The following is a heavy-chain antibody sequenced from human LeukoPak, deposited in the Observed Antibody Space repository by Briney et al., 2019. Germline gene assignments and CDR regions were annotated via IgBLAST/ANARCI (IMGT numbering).Heavy chain of an antibody. V-gene: IGHV3-74*01. CDR1: GFTVSTYW. CDR2: MNRDGITT. J-gene: IGHJ4*02. CDR3: ARGGPYASGSPL. Sequence: GGSLRLSCAASGFTVSTYWMHWIRQSPGKGPVWVAQMNRDGITTTYANSVKGRFTISRDTTRNTVYLQMNSLRAEDTAVYYHARGGPYASGSPLWGQGTLVTVSS. D-gene: IGHD3-10*01.